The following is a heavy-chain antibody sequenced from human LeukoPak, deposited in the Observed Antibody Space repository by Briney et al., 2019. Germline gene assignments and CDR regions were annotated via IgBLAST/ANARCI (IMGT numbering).Heavy chain of an antibody. CDR3: ARSRAIGSGWPGNY. V-gene: IGHV1-3*01. Sequence: ASVKVSCKASGGTFSSYAISWVRQASGQGLEWMGWINAGNGNTKYSQKFQGRVTITRDTSASTAYMELSSLRSEDTAVYYCARSRAIGSGWPGNYWGQGTLVTVSS. J-gene: IGHJ4*02. D-gene: IGHD6-19*01. CDR1: GGTFSSYA. CDR2: INAGNGNT.